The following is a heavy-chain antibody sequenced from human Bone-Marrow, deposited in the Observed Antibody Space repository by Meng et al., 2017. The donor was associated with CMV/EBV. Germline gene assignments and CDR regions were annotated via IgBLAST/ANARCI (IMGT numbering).Heavy chain of an antibody. V-gene: IGHV3-74*01. D-gene: IGHD4/OR15-4a*01. CDR3: TRDSNYAFHI. CDR1: GFTFSRYE. CDR2: SNTDGSVR. J-gene: IGHJ3*02. Sequence: GGSLRLSCAASGFTFSRYEMNWVRQAPGKGLVWVSRSNTDGSVRSYVDSVKGRFTISRDNAKKTLFLEMNSLRAEDTALYYCTRDSNYAFHIWDQGTMVTVSS.